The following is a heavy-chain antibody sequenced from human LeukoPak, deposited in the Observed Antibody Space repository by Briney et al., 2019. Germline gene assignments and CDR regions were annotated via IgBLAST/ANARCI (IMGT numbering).Heavy chain of an antibody. D-gene: IGHD2-2*01. CDR3: ARIGHDLYQTFDS. J-gene: IGHJ5*01. Sequence: GGSLRLSCAASGFTVSSTYMSWVRQAPGRGLEWVSVFYSGDTTYYANSVKGRFTISRDNSKNMLYLQMNSLRAEDTALYYCARIGHDLYQTFDSWGHGTLITVSS. V-gene: IGHV3-66*01. CDR1: GFTVSSTY. CDR2: FYSGDTT.